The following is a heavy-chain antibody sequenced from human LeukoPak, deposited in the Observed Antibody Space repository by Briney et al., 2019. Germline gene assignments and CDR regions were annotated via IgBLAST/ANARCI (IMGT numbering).Heavy chain of an antibody. Sequence: GASVKVSCKASGGTFSSYAISWVRQAPGQGLEWMGGIIPIFGTANYAQKFQGRVTITADKSTSTAYMELSSLRSGDTAVYYCARGLYSSGWYYFDYWGQGTLVTVSS. J-gene: IGHJ4*02. V-gene: IGHV1-69*06. CDR1: GGTFSSYA. CDR2: IIPIFGTA. CDR3: ARGLYSSGWYYFDY. D-gene: IGHD6-19*01.